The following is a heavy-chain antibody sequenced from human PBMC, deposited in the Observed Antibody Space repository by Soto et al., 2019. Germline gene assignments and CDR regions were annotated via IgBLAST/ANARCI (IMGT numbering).Heavy chain of an antibody. Sequence: EVQLVQSGGGLVQPGGSLRLSCAASGFSISGYWMSWVRQAPGKGLEWVANIKQDGSEEYYVDSLKGRFTISRDNAKNSPYLQMNNLRVEDTALYYFVRDNTRGFWGQGTLVTVSS. CDR3: VRDNTRGF. D-gene: IGHD5-12*01. CDR1: GFSISGYW. V-gene: IGHV3-7*01. CDR2: IKQDGSEE. J-gene: IGHJ4*02.